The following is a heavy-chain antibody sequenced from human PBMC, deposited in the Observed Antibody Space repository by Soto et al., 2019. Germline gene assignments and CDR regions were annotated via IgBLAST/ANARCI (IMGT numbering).Heavy chain of an antibody. CDR2: INHNGRV. J-gene: IGHJ5*01. CDR3: STRAYDTNGYYRFDP. V-gene: IGHV4-34*01. D-gene: IGHD3-22*01. Sequence: ASETLSLTCAVYGGSFSGHSWTWIRQSPGKGLEWIGDINHNGRVNYSPSLKSRVTISLDTSKNQFSLTLSAVTAADTAMYYCSTRAYDTNGYYRFDPWGQGTLVTVSS. CDR1: GGSFSGHS.